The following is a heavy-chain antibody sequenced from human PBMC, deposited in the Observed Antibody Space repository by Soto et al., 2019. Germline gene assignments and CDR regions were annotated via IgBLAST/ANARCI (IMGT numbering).Heavy chain of an antibody. Sequence: ASETLSLTCTVSGGSISSYYWSWIRQPPGKGLEWIGYIYYSGSTNYNPSLKSRVTISVDTSKNQFSLKLSSVTAADTAVYYCAGFSYFSSWNWPSDLMAFGGEGSRVTVSS. CDR1: GGSISSYY. D-gene: IGHD6-13*01. J-gene: IGHJ6*04. CDR2: IYYSGST. V-gene: IGHV4-59*01. CDR3: AGFSYFSSWNWPSDLMAF.